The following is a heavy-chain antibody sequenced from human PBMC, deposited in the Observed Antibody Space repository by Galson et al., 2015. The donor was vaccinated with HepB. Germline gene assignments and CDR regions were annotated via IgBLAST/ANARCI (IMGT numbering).Heavy chain of an antibody. CDR2: INHSGDT. D-gene: IGHD2-15*01. Sequence: ETLSLTCAVYGGSFSGYYWSWLRQPPGKGLEWIAEINHSGDTNYNPSLKSRVTISVDTSKNQFSLKLTSVTAADTSVYYCARGLLSDRGGTNWFDPWGQGILVTVSS. V-gene: IGHV4-34*01. CDR1: GGSFSGYY. J-gene: IGHJ5*02. CDR3: ARGLLSDRGGTNWFDP.